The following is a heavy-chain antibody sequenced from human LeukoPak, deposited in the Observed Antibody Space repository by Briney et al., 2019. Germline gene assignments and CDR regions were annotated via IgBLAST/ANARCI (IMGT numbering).Heavy chain of an antibody. V-gene: IGHV4-59*08. CDR2: ISDIGSI. D-gene: IGHD2/OR15-2a*01. CDR3: AGHHPRNTVDF. CDR1: GGSISSYY. Sequence: SETLSLTCTVSGGSISSYYWSWIRQPPGKGLEWIAYISDIGSINYNPSLKSRVTISLDTSKNQFSLKLSSVTAADAAVYYCAGHHPRNTVDFWGQGTLVTVSS. J-gene: IGHJ4*02.